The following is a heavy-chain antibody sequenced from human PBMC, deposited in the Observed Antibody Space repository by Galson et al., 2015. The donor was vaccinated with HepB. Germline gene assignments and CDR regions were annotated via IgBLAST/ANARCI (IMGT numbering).Heavy chain of an antibody. CDR2: AYHTGRT. Sequence: SETLSLTCAVSGDSISNDRWWIWVRQHPGKGLEWIGAAYHTGRTNYKPSLNSRVTMSVDKSTNQFFLGLSSGTAADTAVYYCERGDLGSGKADNWGQGILVTVSS. D-gene: IGHD3-10*01. V-gene: IGHV4-4*02. CDR1: GDSISNDRW. CDR3: ERGDLGSGKADN. J-gene: IGHJ4*02.